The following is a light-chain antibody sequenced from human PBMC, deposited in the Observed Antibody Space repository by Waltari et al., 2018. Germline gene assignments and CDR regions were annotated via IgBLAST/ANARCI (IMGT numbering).Light chain of an antibody. Sequence: QSALTQPASVSGSPGQSITISCTGTSSDLGGYNFVSWSQQHPGKAPKVLIYEGTKRPSGISNRFSGSKSGNTASLTISGLQAEDEADYYCCSYAGRITFVVFGGGTKLTVL. CDR1: SSDLGGYNF. J-gene: IGLJ2*01. CDR2: EGT. V-gene: IGLV2-23*01. CDR3: CSYAGRITFVV.